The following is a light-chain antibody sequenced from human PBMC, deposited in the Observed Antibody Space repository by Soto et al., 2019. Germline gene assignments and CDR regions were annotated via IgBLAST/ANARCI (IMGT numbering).Light chain of an antibody. Sequence: QSVLTQPPSVPGAPGERVTISCTGSSSDIGAGYRVRWYQQVPGTAPKLLIYDNTNRPSGVSVRFSGSKSGTSASLAISGLQAEDEADYYCQSFDKYLSAVVFGGGTKVTVL. V-gene: IGLV1-40*01. CDR2: DNT. CDR3: QSFDKYLSAVV. CDR1: SSDIGAGYR. J-gene: IGLJ2*01.